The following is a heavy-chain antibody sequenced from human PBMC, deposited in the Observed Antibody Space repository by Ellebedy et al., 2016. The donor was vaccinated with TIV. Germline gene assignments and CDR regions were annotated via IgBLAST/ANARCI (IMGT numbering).Heavy chain of an antibody. CDR3: ARGDKYYYESSGYYYTY. CDR1: GYTFTSYF. CDR2: INPSGGDT. Sequence: ASVKVSCKASGYTFTSYFMYWVRQAPGQGLEWMGIINPSGGDTNYAQRFQGRVTMTRDTSTSTVDMELSSLRSEDTAVYYCARGDKYYYESSGYYYTYWGQGTLVAVSS. V-gene: IGHV1-46*01. J-gene: IGHJ4*02. D-gene: IGHD3-22*01.